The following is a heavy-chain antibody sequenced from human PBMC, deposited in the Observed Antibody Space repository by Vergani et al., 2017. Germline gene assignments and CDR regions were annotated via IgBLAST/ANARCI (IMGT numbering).Heavy chain of an antibody. J-gene: IGHJ6*03. V-gene: IGHV4-31*03. Sequence: QVQLQESGPGLVKPSQTLSLTCTVSGGSISSGGYYWSWIRQHPGKGLEWIGYIYYSGSTYYNPSLKSRVTISVDTSKNQFSLKLSSVTAADTAVYYCASWGPRCSSTSCYAGYYYYMDVWGKGTTVTVSS. CDR3: ASWGPRCSSTSCYAGYYYYMDV. D-gene: IGHD2-2*01. CDR1: GGSISSGGYY. CDR2: IYYSGST.